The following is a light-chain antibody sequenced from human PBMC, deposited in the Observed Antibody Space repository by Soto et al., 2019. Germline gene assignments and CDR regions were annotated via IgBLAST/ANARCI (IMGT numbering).Light chain of an antibody. Sequence: QSFLTHPASVSGSPGRSITISCTGTSSDVGSYNLVSWYQQHPGKAPKLMIYEGSKRPSGVSNRSSGSKSGNTASLTISGLQAEDEADYYCCSYAGSSTFFYVLGTGTKVTVL. CDR2: EGS. V-gene: IGLV2-23*03. J-gene: IGLJ1*01. CDR1: SSDVGSYNL. CDR3: CSYAGSSTFFYV.